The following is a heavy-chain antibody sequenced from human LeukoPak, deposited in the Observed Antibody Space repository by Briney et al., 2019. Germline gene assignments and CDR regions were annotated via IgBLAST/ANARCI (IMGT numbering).Heavy chain of an antibody. Sequence: GGSLRLSCVTSGFIFSSYGIHWVRQAPGKGLEWVAVISYDGSNKYYADSVKGRFTISRDNSKNTLYLQMNSLRAEDTAVYYCARDLRRYCSSTSCYVLDYWGQGTLVTVSS. J-gene: IGHJ4*02. CDR3: ARDLRRYCSSTSCYVLDY. V-gene: IGHV3-30*19. CDR1: GFIFSSYG. D-gene: IGHD2-2*01. CDR2: ISYDGSNK.